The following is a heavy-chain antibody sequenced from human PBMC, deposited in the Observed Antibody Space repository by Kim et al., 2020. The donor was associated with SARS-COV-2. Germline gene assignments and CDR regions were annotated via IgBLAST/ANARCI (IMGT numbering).Heavy chain of an antibody. V-gene: IGHV4-34*01. Sequence: SETLSLTCAVYGGSFSGYYWSWIRQPPGKGLEWIGEINHSGSTNYNPSLKSRVTISVDTSKNQFSLKLSSVTAADTAVYYCARGPKKGYCSGGSCYSHYYYYYGMDVWGQGTTVTFSS. J-gene: IGHJ6*02. CDR3: ARGPKKGYCSGGSCYSHYYYYYGMDV. D-gene: IGHD2-15*01. CDR1: GGSFSGYY. CDR2: INHSGST.